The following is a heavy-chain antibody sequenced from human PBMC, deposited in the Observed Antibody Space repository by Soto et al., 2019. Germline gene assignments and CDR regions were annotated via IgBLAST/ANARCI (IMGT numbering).Heavy chain of an antibody. CDR3: ARGSDGQSDYHYYMAV. J-gene: IGHJ6*03. CDR2: INHSGST. V-gene: IGHV4-34*01. Sequence: SETLSLTCAVYGGSFSGYYWSWIRQPPGKGLEWIGEINHSGSTNYNPSLKSRVTISVDTSKNQFSLKLSSVTAADTAVYYCARGSDGQSDYHYYMAVWGKGTTVTVSS. CDR1: GGSFSGYY.